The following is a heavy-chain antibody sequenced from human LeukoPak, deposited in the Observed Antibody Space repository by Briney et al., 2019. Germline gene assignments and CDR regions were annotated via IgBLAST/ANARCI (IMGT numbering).Heavy chain of an antibody. J-gene: IGHJ4*02. CDR3: ARDSSGYQDFDY. CDR2: IYYSGST. V-gene: IGHV4-30-4*01. D-gene: IGHD3-22*01. CDR1: GGSISSGDYY. Sequence: SETLSLTCTVSGGSISSGDYYWSWIRQPPGEGLEWIGYIYYSGSTYYNPSLKSRVTISVDTSKNQFSLKLSSVTAADTAVYYCARDSSGYQDFDYWGQGTLVTVSS.